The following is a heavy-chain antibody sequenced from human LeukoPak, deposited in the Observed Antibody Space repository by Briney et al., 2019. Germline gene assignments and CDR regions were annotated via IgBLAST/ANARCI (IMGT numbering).Heavy chain of an antibody. Sequence: SSETLSLTCTVSGGSISSYYWSWIRQPPGKGLEWIGYIYYSGSTNYNPSLKSRVTISVDTSKNQFSLKLSSVTAADTAVYYCARLRNTMVREKSHYYYYGMDVWGQGTTVTVSS. CDR2: IYYSGST. V-gene: IGHV4-59*01. CDR3: ARLRNTMVREKSHYYYYGMDV. J-gene: IGHJ6*02. D-gene: IGHD3-10*01. CDR1: GGSISSYY.